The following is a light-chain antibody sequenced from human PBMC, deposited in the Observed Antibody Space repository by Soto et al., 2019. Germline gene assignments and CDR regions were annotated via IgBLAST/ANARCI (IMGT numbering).Light chain of an antibody. CDR1: QSVHNNY. V-gene: IGKV3-20*01. J-gene: IGKJ1*01. CDR3: QQYGGSAT. Sequence: EIVLTQSPGTLSLSPGERATLSCRASQSVHNNYLAWYQQKPGQAPRLLIYGASSRATGVPDRFSGSGSGTDFTLTISRLETEDSAVYYCQQYGGSATFGQGTK. CDR2: GAS.